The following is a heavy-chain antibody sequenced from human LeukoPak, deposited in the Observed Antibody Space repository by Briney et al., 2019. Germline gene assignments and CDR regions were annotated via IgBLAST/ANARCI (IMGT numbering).Heavy chain of an antibody. J-gene: IGHJ6*03. V-gene: IGHV4-34*01. CDR1: GGSFSGYY. CDR3: ARGLYYYDSSGYYPSIPYYYYYYMDV. D-gene: IGHD3-22*01. CDR2: INHSGST. Sequence: PSETLSLTCAVYGGSFSGYYWSWIRQRPGKGLEWIGEINHSGSTNYNPSLKSRVTISVDTSKNQFSLKLSSVTAADTAVYYCARGLYYYDSSGYYPSIPYYYYYYMDVWGKGTTVTVSS.